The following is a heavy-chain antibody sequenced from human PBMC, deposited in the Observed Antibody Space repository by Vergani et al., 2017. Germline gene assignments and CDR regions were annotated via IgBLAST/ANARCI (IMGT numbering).Heavy chain of an antibody. J-gene: IGHJ4*02. CDR1: GFTFSSYA. CDR2: ITGSGGNT. V-gene: IGHV3-23*04. CDR3: AKDSSGGYGGNLYFFDS. D-gene: IGHD4-23*01. Sequence: EVQLVESGGGLVQPGGSLRLSCAASGFTFSSYAMSWVRQAPGKGLEWVSAITGSGGNTYYADSVKGRFTISRDNSKNTRYLQMNSLRAEDTAVYYCAKDSSGGYGGNLYFFDSWGQGTLVTVSS.